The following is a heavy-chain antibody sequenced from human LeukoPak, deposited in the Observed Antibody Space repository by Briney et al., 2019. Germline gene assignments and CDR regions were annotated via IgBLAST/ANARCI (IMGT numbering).Heavy chain of an antibody. J-gene: IGHJ4*02. CDR2: ISGTGTYI. CDR3: ARGLLVTGTLDS. D-gene: IGHD6-19*01. CDR1: GFTFTPFT. Sequence: GESLRLSCAASGFTFTPFTMNWVRQAPGKGLEWVASISGTGTYIYYADSMKGRFTISRDDGKKSLYLQMNSLTADDTAVYYCARGLLVTGTLDSWGQGTLVTVSS. V-gene: IGHV3-21*01.